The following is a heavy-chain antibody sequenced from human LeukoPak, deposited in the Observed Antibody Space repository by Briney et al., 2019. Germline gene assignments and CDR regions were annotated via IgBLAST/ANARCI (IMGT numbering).Heavy chain of an antibody. Sequence: GASVKVSCKASGYTFTGYYMHWVRQAPGQGLEWMGWINPNSGGTNCAQKFQGRVTMTRDTSISTAYMELSRLRSDDTAVYYCARESCSSTSCSDAFDIWGQGTMVTVSS. CDR1: GYTFTGYY. J-gene: IGHJ3*02. CDR3: ARESCSSTSCSDAFDI. V-gene: IGHV1-2*02. CDR2: INPNSGGT. D-gene: IGHD2-2*01.